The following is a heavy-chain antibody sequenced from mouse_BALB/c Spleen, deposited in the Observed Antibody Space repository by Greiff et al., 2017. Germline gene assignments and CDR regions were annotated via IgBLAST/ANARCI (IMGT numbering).Heavy chain of an antibody. CDR1: GFTFSDYG. CDR2: ISNLAYSI. D-gene: IGHD2-1*01. CDR3: ARVYYGTTGYFDY. V-gene: IGHV5-15*02. Sequence: EVQRVESGGGLVQPGGSRKLSCAASGFTFSDYGMAWVRQAPGKGPEWVAFISNLAYSIYYADTVTGRFTISRENAKNTLYLEMSSLRSEDTAMYYCARVYYGTTGYFDYWGQGTTLTVSS. J-gene: IGHJ2*01.